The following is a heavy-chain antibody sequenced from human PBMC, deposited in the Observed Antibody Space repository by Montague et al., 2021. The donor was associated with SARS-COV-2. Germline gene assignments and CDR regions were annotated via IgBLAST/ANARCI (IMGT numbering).Heavy chain of an antibody. CDR3: ARGGIVGATLFDS. Sequence: SLRLSCAASGFAFRNFGMQWVRQAPGKGLEWVAAISRNSNYTYYADSLKGRFTVSRDNAKTSLYLQLNSLRAEDTAVYYCARGGIVGATLFDSWGQGTLVTVSS. CDR2: ISRNSNYT. J-gene: IGHJ4*02. V-gene: IGHV3-21*01. CDR1: GFAFRNFG. D-gene: IGHD1-26*01.